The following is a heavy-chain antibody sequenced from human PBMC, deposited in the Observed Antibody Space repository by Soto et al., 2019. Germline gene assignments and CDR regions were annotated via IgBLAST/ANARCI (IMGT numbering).Heavy chain of an antibody. D-gene: IGHD6-13*01. J-gene: IGHJ4*02. Sequence: EGQLLESGGGLVQPGGSLRLSCAASGFTFSSYVMSWVRQAPGKGLEWVSAISGSGGSTYYADSGKGRFIISRDNSRNTVYLQMNSLRAEDTAVYFCAKGDIAEAGTLGFDSWGQGTLVTVSS. V-gene: IGHV3-23*01. CDR2: ISGSGGST. CDR1: GFTFSSYV. CDR3: AKGDIAEAGTLGFDS.